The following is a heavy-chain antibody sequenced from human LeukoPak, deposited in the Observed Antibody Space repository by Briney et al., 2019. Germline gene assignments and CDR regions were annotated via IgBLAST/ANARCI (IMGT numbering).Heavy chain of an antibody. V-gene: IGHV3-23*01. CDR1: GLTFSTYA. J-gene: IGHJ4*02. CDR3: AKGRIGSSWSYYFDY. CDR2: ISGSGGRT. D-gene: IGHD6-13*01. Sequence: PGGSLRLSCAASGLTFSTYAMTWVRQAPGKGLEWVTAISGSGGRTYYADSVKGRFTISRDNSKKILYLQMNSLRAEDTALYYCAKGRIGSSWSYYFDYWGQGTLVTVSS.